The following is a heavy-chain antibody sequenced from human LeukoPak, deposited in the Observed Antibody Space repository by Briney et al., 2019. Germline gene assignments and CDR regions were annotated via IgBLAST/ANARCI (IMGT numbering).Heavy chain of an antibody. CDR3: ARHENWGSSKDDSFHI. Sequence: SETLSLTCTVSGGSLSSYYWIWIRQPPGKGLEWIGYVHYSGTTTYNPSLKSRVTISVDTPKNQFSLKLSSVTAADTAVYYCARHENWGSSKDDSFHIWGQGKMVTVSS. V-gene: IGHV4-59*08. CDR1: GGSLSSYY. J-gene: IGHJ3*02. D-gene: IGHD7-27*01. CDR2: VHYSGTT.